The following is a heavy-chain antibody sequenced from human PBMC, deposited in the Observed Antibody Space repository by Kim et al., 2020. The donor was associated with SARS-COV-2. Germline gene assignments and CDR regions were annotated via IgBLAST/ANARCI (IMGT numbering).Heavy chain of an antibody. V-gene: IGHV3-20*04. CDR1: GFSFDDYG. J-gene: IGHJ6*02. Sequence: GGSLRLSCAASGFSFDDYGMSWVRQAPGKGLEWVSGITWNDDSTGYADSVKGRFTISRDNAKNSLYLQMNRLRAEDTASYFCARGYCSSSNCYLRYFYGLDVRGQGTTVTDSS. CDR3: ARGYCSSSNCYLRYFYGLDV. D-gene: IGHD2-2*01. CDR2: ITWNDDST.